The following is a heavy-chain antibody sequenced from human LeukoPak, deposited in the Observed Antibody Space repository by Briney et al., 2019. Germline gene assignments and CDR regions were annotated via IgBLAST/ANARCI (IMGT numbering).Heavy chain of an antibody. D-gene: IGHD2-21*02. J-gene: IGHJ4*02. CDR1: GYTFTSYY. CDR2: INPSGGST. V-gene: IGHV1-46*01. Sequence: ASVKVSCKASGYTFTSYYMHRVRQAPGQGLEWMGIINPSGGSTSYAQKFQGRVTMSRDTSTSTVYMELSSLRSEDTAVYYCARACGGGDCYNGGFDYWGQGTLVTVSS. CDR3: ARACGGGDCYNGGFDY.